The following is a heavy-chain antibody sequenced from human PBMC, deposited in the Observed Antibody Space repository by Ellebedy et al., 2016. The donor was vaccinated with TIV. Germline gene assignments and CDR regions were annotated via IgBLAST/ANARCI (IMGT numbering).Heavy chain of an antibody. J-gene: IGHJ4*02. V-gene: IGHV1-18*01. D-gene: IGHD3-22*01. CDR2: ISAYNGNT. Sequence: ASVKVSXXASGYTFTSYGISWVRQAPGQGLEWMGWISAYNGNTNYAQKLQGRVTMTTDTSTSTAYMELRSLRSDDTAVYYCARCRWDSQDFDYWGQGTLVTVSS. CDR3: ARCRWDSQDFDY. CDR1: GYTFTSYG.